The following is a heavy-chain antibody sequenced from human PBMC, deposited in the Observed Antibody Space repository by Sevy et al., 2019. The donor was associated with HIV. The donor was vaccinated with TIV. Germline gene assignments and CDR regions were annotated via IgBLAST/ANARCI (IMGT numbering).Heavy chain of an antibody. CDR2: SGNKANIYTT. CDR3: ARELWYGELGGWFDP. Sequence: GGSLRLSCEASGFSFSDYNMDWVRQAPGRGLEWLGRSGNKANIYTTQYAASVKGRFSISRDDSKNSLSLQMNSLNTEDTAVYYCARELWYGELGGWFDPWGQGTLVTVSS. CDR1: GFSFSDYN. V-gene: IGHV3-72*01. D-gene: IGHD3-10*01. J-gene: IGHJ5*02.